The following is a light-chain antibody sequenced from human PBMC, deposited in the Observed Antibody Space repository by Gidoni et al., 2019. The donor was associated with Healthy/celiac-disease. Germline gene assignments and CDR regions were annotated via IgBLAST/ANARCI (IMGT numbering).Light chain of an antibody. J-gene: IGKJ1*01. Sequence: DIQMTQSPSSLSASVGDRVTITCRASQSISSYLNWYQQKPGKAPKLLIYAASSLQRGVPSRFSGSGSGTDFNITISSLQPEDFATYYYQQSFNHPWTFXQXTKVEIK. CDR3: QQSFNHPWT. V-gene: IGKV1-39*01. CDR1: QSISSY. CDR2: AAS.